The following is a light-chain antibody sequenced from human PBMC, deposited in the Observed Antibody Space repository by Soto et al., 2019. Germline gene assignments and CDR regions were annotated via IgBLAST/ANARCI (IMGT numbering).Light chain of an antibody. J-gene: IGKJ4*01. CDR1: QSISSW. CDR2: DAS. CDR3: QQYNGWPLT. Sequence: DIQMTQSPSTLSASVGDRVTITCRASQSISSWLAWYQQKPGKAPKLLIYDASSLESGVPSRFSGSGSGTEFTLTISSLQSEDFAVYYCQQYNGWPLTFGGGTKVDIK. V-gene: IGKV1-5*01.